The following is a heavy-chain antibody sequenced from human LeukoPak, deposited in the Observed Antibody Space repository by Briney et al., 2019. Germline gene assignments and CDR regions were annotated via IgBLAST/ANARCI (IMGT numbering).Heavy chain of an antibody. Sequence: PGGSLRLSCVASGFNLSTDAMHWARQAPGKGLGWVSLIRYDGSDKYYADSVKGRFTISRDISKNTLNLQMNSMRAEDTAVYYCAKDASSSSSLGDWGQGTLVTVSS. CDR1: GFNLSTDA. CDR2: IRYDGSDK. J-gene: IGHJ4*02. D-gene: IGHD6-6*01. V-gene: IGHV3-30*02. CDR3: AKDASSSSSLGD.